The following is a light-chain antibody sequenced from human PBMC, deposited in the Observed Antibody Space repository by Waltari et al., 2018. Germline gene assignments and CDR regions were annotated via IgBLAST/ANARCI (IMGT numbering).Light chain of an antibody. CDR1: QGVSSY. V-gene: IGKV1-17*01. J-gene: IGKJ2*03. CDR3: LQHNTYPYS. Sequence: DIQMTQSPSSLSASVGDTVTITCRASQGVSSYLNWFQQKPGKAPKLLIYAATTLQSGVPSRFSGSGSGTEFTLPISSLQPEDFAAYYCLQHNTYPYSFGQGTKVE. CDR2: AAT.